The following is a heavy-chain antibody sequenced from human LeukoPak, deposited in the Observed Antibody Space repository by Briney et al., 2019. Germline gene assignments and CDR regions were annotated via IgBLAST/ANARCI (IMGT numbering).Heavy chain of an antibody. Sequence: PGGSLRLSCAASGFTFSNYNMNWVRRAPGKGLEWVSSCSSSSSYIYYADSVKGRFTISRDNAKNSLYLQMNSLRAEDTAVYYCATGSSWYFEYWGQGTLVTVSS. D-gene: IGHD6-13*01. J-gene: IGHJ4*02. V-gene: IGHV3-21*01. CDR3: ATGSSWYFEY. CDR2: CSSSSSYI. CDR1: GFTFSNYN.